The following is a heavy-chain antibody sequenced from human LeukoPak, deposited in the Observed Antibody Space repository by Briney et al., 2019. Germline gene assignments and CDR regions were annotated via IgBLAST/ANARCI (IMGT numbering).Heavy chain of an antibody. D-gene: IGHD5-24*01. CDR3: AKSPLQLYTFDY. V-gene: IGHV3-23*01. Sequence: GGSLGRSCAASGFTFRNYGMSWVRQAPLKGLEWVSAISGSGGSTYYADSVKGRFTISRDNSKNTLYLQMNSLRAEDTAVYYCAKSPLQLYTFDYWGQGTLVTVSS. CDR2: ISGSGGST. CDR1: GFTFRNYG. J-gene: IGHJ4*02.